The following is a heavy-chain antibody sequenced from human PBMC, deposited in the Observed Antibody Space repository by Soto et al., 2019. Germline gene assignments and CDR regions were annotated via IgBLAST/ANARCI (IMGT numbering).Heavy chain of an antibody. CDR2: IKSKTDGGTI. J-gene: IGHJ4*02. V-gene: IGHV3-15*07. CDR3: TMPPYYYHGTAYPGY. D-gene: IGHD3-22*01. CDR1: GLTFKTAW. Sequence: GGSLRLSCAASGLTFKTAWMNWVRQAPGKGLEWVGRIKSKTDGGTIDYAAPVKDRFIMSRDDSKNTLYLQMNSLKTDDTAIYYCTMPPYYYHGTAYPGYWGQGTLVTVSS.